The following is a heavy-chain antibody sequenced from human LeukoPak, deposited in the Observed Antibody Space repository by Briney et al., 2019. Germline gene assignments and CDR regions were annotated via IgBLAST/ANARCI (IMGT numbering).Heavy chain of an antibody. J-gene: IGHJ5*02. Sequence: SQTLSLTCTVSGGSINSGGYYWSWIRQHPGKGLEWIGYIYYSGSTYYNPSLKSRVIISLGMSKNQFSLKLSSVTAADTAVYYCAREFGTSDLWGQGTLVTVSS. CDR1: GGSINSGGYY. CDR3: AREFGTSDL. CDR2: IYYSGST. V-gene: IGHV4-31*03. D-gene: IGHD3-16*01.